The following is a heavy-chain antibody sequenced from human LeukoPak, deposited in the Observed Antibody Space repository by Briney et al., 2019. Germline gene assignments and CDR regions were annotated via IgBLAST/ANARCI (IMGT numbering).Heavy chain of an antibody. V-gene: IGHV5-51*01. D-gene: IGHD3-10*01. CDR1: GYSFTSYW. CDR2: IYPGDSDT. CDR3: ARFTPPELGYYYGMDV. J-gene: IGHJ6*02. Sequence: GESLKISCKGSGYSFTSYWIGWVRQMPGKGLEWMGIIYPGDSDTRYSPSFQGQVTISADKSISTAYLQWSSLKASDTAMYYCARFTPPELGYYYGMDVWGQGTTVTVSS.